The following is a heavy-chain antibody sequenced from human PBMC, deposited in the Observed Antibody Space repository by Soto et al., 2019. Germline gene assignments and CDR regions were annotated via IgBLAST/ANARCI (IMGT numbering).Heavy chain of an antibody. V-gene: IGHV4-59*01. CDR1: GGPISSYY. D-gene: IGHD6-13*01. Sequence: SETLSLTCTVSGGPISSYYWSWIRQPPGKGLEWIGYIYYSGSTNYNPSLKSRVTISVDTSKNQFSLKLSSVTAADTAVYCCARARYSSSWYLYYFDYWGQGTLVTVSS. J-gene: IGHJ4*02. CDR3: ARARYSSSWYLYYFDY. CDR2: IYYSGST.